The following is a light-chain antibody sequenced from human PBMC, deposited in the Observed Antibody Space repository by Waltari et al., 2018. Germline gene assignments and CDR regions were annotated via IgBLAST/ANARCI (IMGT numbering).Light chain of an antibody. CDR2: GAS. CDR3: QQYDNWLGT. Sequence: EIVMTQSPATLSVFPGERATLSCRASQSMRSNLAWYQHKPGQAPRLLIYGASTRATGIPARFSGSGSGTDFTLTISSLQSEDFAVYFCQQYDNWLGTFGQGTKVEVK. J-gene: IGKJ1*01. CDR1: QSMRSN. V-gene: IGKV3-15*01.